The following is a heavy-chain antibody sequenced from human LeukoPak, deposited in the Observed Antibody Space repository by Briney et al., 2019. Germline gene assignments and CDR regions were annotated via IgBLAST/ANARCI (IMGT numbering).Heavy chain of an antibody. CDR2: ISSSGSPI. V-gene: IGHV3-48*01. CDR3: AREFDGSASGAGY. D-gene: IGHD1-26*01. CDR1: GFTFSSYT. J-gene: IGHJ4*02. Sequence: GGSLRLSCAASGFTFSSYTMNWVRQAPGKGLEWVSYISSSGSPIYYADSVKGRFTISRDNAKNSLYLQMNSPRADDTAVYYCAREFDGSASGAGYWGQGTLVTVSS.